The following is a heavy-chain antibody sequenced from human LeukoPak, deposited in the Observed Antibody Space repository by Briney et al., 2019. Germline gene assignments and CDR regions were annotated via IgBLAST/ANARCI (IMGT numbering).Heavy chain of an antibody. V-gene: IGHV4-59*01. J-gene: IGHJ3*02. CDR2: MYCRGST. D-gene: IGHD3-22*01. Sequence: SETLSLTCTVSGGSISTFYWSWIRQPPGKGLEWIGYMYCRGSTNYNPSLKSRVTLSLDTSKNQFSLKLSSVTAADTAVYYCARGRTTYYSDSVAYYRDAFDIWGQGTMVTVSS. CDR1: GGSISTFY. CDR3: ARGRTTYYSDSVAYYRDAFDI.